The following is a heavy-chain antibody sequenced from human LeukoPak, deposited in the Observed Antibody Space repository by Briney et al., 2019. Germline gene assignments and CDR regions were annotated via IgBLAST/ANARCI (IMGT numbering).Heavy chain of an antibody. Sequence: ASVKVSCKASGYTFIGYYIHWVRQAPGQGLEWMGRINPNSGGTNYAQKFQGRVTMTRDTSISTAYMELSSLRSEDTAVYYCARFRVRGVIKGFDYWGQGTLVTVSS. J-gene: IGHJ4*02. CDR2: INPNSGGT. CDR3: ARFRVRGVIKGFDY. D-gene: IGHD3-10*01. CDR1: GYTFIGYY. V-gene: IGHV1-2*06.